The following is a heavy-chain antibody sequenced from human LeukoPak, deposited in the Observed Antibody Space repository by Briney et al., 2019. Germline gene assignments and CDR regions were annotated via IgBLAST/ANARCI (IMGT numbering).Heavy chain of an antibody. CDR1: GGSISSNNYY. Sequence: SETLSLTCTVSGGSISSNNYYWGWIRQPPGKGLVWIGSIYYSGSTYYNPSLKSRVTISVDTSKNHFSLKLSSVTGADTAVYYCRGYSNGFRLDDWGQGTLVTVSS. D-gene: IGHD5-18*01. V-gene: IGHV4-39*02. J-gene: IGHJ4*02. CDR3: RGYSNGFRLDD. CDR2: IYYSGST.